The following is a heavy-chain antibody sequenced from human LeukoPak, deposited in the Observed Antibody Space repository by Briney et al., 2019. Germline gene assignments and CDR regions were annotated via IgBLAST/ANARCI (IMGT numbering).Heavy chain of an antibody. CDR2: ISWNSGNI. CDR1: GFTFDDYA. J-gene: IGHJ4*02. D-gene: IGHD3-22*01. Sequence: PGGSLRLSCAASGFTFDDYAMHWVRQAPGKGLEWVSGISWNSGNIGYADSVKGRFTISRDNAKNTLYLQMNSLRAEDTAVYYCARANYYDSSGYPRYFDYWGQGTLVTVSS. CDR3: ARANYYDSSGYPRYFDY. V-gene: IGHV3-9*01.